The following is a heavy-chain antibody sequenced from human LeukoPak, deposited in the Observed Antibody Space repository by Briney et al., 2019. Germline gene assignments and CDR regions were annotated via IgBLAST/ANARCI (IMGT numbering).Heavy chain of an antibody. CDR2: MNPNSGNT. J-gene: IGHJ4*02. Sequence: ASVKVSCKASGYTFTSYDINWVRQATGQGLEWMGWMNPNSGNTGYAQKFQGRVTMTRNTSISTAYMELSSLRSEDTAVYYCARRISSGRQQLVRKYYFDYWGQGTLVTVSS. CDR3: ARRISSGRQQLVRKYYFDY. CDR1: GYTFTSYD. D-gene: IGHD6-13*01. V-gene: IGHV1-8*01.